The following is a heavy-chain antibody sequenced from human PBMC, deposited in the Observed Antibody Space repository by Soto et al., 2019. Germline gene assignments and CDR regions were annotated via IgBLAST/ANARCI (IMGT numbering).Heavy chain of an antibody. CDR3: ASRYCPSSSCNWIRNY. CDR2: IYNNGNT. J-gene: IGHJ4*02. CDR1: GGAISSSGYY. D-gene: IGHD2-2*01. Sequence: QLQLQESGPGLVKPSETLSLTCTVSGGAISSSGYYWGWIRQPPGKGLEWIGSIYNNGNTYHSPSLKSRVTISVDTSKNQFSLKVSSVTAADTAIYYCASRYCPSSSCNWIRNYWGQGTLVTVSS. V-gene: IGHV4-39*01.